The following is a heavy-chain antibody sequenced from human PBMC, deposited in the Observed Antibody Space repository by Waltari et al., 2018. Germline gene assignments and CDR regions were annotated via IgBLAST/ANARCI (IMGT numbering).Heavy chain of an antibody. CDR3: ASSNDFWSGPHYYYYGMDV. CDR1: GFTFSSYS. CDR2: ISSSSSYI. Sequence: EVQLVESGGGLVKPGGSLRLSCAASGFTFSSYSMNWVRQAPGKGLEWVSSISSSSSYIYYADSVKGRFTISRDNAKNSLYLQMNSLRAEDTAVYYCASSNDFWSGPHYYYYGMDVWGQGTTVTVSS. V-gene: IGHV3-21*04. J-gene: IGHJ6*02. D-gene: IGHD3-3*01.